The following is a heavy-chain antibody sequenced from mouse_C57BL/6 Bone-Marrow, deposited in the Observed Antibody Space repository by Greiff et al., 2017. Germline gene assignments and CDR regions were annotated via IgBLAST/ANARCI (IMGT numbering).Heavy chain of an antibody. Sequence: QVQLQQSGAELVKPGASVKISCKASGYAFSSYWMNWVKQRPGKGLEWIGQIYPGDGDTNYNGKFKGKATLTVDKSSSTAYMQLSSLTSEDSAVDFCERHCYGSGQYYFDYWGQGTTLTVSS. J-gene: IGHJ2*01. CDR2: IYPGDGDT. CDR3: ERHCYGSGQYYFDY. D-gene: IGHD1-1*01. CDR1: GYAFSSYW. V-gene: IGHV1-80*01.